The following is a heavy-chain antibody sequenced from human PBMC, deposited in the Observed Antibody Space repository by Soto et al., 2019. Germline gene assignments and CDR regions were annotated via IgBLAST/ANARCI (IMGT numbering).Heavy chain of an antibody. D-gene: IGHD5-12*01. J-gene: IGHJ4*02. CDR3: ARSGQMATIPLDS. V-gene: IGHV5-51*01. Sequence: PGESLKISCKGSVYSFTSYWIGWVRQMPGKGLEWMGIIYPGDSDIRYSPSFQGQVTISADKSISTAYLQWSSLKASDTAMYYCARSGQMATIPLDSWGQGTLVTVSS. CDR1: VYSFTSYW. CDR2: IYPGDSDI.